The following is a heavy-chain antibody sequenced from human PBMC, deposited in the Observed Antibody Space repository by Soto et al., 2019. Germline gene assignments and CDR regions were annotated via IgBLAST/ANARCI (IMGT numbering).Heavy chain of an antibody. D-gene: IGHD1-26*01. CDR2: MYYSGST. J-gene: IGHJ4*02. CDR1: GGSISDSGHY. CDR3: ARLRIMGETPYFSES. V-gene: IGHV4-39*01. Sequence: SETLSLTCTVSGGSISDSGHYWAWIRQPPGKGLEWIGSMYYSGSTYYKASLKSRATLSLDTSNNQVSLRLTSVIAADTAIYYCARLRIMGETPYFSESWGPGAQVTGSS.